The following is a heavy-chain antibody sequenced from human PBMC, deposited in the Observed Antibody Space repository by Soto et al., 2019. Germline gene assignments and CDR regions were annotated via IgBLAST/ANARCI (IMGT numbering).Heavy chain of an antibody. J-gene: IGHJ4*02. D-gene: IGHD2-8*01. V-gene: IGHV1-58*02. CDR3: AAVLYAGVDRSDY. Sequence: TSVKVPCKASGCTFTGYSMQWVRQAGGQRLEWIGWIVVGSGNTNYAQKFQERVTITRDMSTSTAYMELSSLRSEDTAVYYFAAVLYAGVDRSDYWGQGTLVTVTS. CDR2: IVVGSGNT. CDR1: GCTFTGYS.